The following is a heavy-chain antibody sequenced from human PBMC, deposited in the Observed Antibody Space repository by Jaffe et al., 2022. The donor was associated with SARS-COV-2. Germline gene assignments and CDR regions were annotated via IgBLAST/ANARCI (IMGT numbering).Heavy chain of an antibody. Sequence: QVQLVQSGAEVKKPGASVKVSCKASGYTFTSYDINWVRQATGQGLEWMGWMNPNSGNTGYAQKFQGRVTMTRNTSISTAYMELSSLRSEDTAVYYCAREKWVRYSSRVLESLGYWGQGTLVTVSS. D-gene: IGHD6-13*01. V-gene: IGHV1-8*01. CDR1: GYTFTSYD. CDR2: MNPNSGNT. CDR3: AREKWVRYSSRVLESLGY. J-gene: IGHJ4*02.